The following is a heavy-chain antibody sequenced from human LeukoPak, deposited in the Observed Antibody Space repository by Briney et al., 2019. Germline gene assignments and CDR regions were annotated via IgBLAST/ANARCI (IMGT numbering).Heavy chain of an antibody. Sequence: TGGSLRLSCVASGFSLSNNWMHWVRQAPGKGLEWVSASGSGGSTYYADSVKGRFTISRDNSKNTLYLQMNSLRAEDTAVYYCAKLDTAMVTNFDYWGQGTLVTVSS. CDR3: AKLDTAMVTNFDY. D-gene: IGHD5-18*01. V-gene: IGHV3-23*01. CDR1: GFSLSNNW. CDR2: SGSGGST. J-gene: IGHJ4*02.